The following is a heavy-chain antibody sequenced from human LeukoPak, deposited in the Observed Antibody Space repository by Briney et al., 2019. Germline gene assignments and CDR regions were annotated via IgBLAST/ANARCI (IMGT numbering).Heavy chain of an antibody. V-gene: IGHV1-18*01. CDR3: AREPPRYYDTQTCNY. J-gene: IGHJ4*02. D-gene: IGHD3-22*01. Sequence: ASVKVSCKASGYTFTNYGISWVRQAPGRGLEWMGWISAYSGDTIPAQKFQGRATMTIERSTSTAYIELRSLRYDDTAVYYCAREPPRYYDTQTCNYWGQGTLVTVSS. CDR2: ISAYSGDT. CDR1: GYTFTNYG.